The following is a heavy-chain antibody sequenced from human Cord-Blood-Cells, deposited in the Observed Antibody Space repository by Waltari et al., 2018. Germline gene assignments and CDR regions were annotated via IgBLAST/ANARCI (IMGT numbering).Heavy chain of an antibody. CDR1: GYTFTGYY. J-gene: IGHJ2*01. Sequence: QVQLVQSGAEVKKPGASVKVSCKASGYTFTGYYMHWVRQAPGQGLEWKGGSNPNRGGTNDAEEFEGRVTVTRDTSNSTGYMELSRLGSDDTAVYYCARGGPSWGVRYFDLWGRGTLVTVSS. V-gene: IGHV1-2*02. CDR2: SNPNRGGT. D-gene: IGHD3-10*01. CDR3: ARGGPSWGVRYFDL.